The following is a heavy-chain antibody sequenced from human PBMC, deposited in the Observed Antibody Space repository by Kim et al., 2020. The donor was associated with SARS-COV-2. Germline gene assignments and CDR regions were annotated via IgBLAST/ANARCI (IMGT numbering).Heavy chain of an antibody. J-gene: IGHJ4*02. Sequence: SETLSLTCAVSGGSISSSNWWSWVRQPPGKGLEWIGEIYHSGSTNYNPSLKSRVTISVDKSKNQFSLKLSSVTAADTAVYYCASVYSSGWRRYYFDYWGQGTLVTVSS. D-gene: IGHD6-19*01. CDR3: ASVYSSGWRRYYFDY. V-gene: IGHV4-4*02. CDR2: IYHSGST. CDR1: GGSISSSNW.